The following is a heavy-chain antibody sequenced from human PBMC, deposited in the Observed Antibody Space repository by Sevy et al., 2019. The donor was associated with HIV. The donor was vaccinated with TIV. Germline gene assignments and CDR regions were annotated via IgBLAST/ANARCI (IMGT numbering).Heavy chain of an antibody. J-gene: IGHJ6*02. D-gene: IGHD3-10*01. V-gene: IGHV4-59*01. Sequence: SETLSLTCTVSGGSISSYYWSWIRQPPGKGLEWIGYIYYSGSTNYNPSLKSRVTISVDTSKNQFSLKLSSVTAADTAVYYCARRYKFGELFSNYHGMDVWGQGTTVTVSS. CDR3: ARRYKFGELFSNYHGMDV. CDR1: GGSISSYY. CDR2: IYYSGST.